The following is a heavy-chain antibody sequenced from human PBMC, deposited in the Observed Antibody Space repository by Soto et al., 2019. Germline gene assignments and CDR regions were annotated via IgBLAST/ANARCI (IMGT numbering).Heavy chain of an antibody. CDR3: ARGIVVVPAASSHYGMDV. J-gene: IGHJ6*02. CDR2: ISAYNGNT. Sequence: QVQLVQSGAEVKKPGASVKVSCKASGYTFTSYGISWVRQAPGQGREWMGWISAYNGNTNYAQKLQGRVTMTTDTSTSTAYMELRSLRSDDTAVYYCARGIVVVPAASSHYGMDVWGQGTTVTVSS. D-gene: IGHD2-2*01. CDR1: GYTFTSYG. V-gene: IGHV1-18*01.